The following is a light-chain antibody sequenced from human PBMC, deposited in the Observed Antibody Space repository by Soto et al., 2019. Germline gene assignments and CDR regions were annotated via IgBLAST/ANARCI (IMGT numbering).Light chain of an antibody. CDR3: SSYTSSSTYV. J-gene: IGLJ1*01. Sequence: QSVLTRHASVSGSPGQSITISCTGTSSDDGGYNYVSWYQHHPGKAPKLLIYEVSNRPSGVSTRFSGSKSANVASLTISGLQAEDEADYYCSSYTSSSTYVFGTGTKVTVL. CDR2: EVS. V-gene: IGLV2-14*01. CDR1: SSDDGGYNY.